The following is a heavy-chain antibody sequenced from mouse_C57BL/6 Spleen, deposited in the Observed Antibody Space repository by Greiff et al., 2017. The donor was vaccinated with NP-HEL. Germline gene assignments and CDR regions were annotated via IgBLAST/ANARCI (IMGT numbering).Heavy chain of an antibody. D-gene: IGHD2-3*01. CDR1: GYTFTDYN. Sequence: EVKLQESGPELVKPGASVKMSCKASGYTFTDYNMHWVKQSHGKSLEWIGYINPNNGGTSYNQKFKGKATLTVNKSSSTAYMELRSLTSEDSAVYYCARECIDGYYSAWFAYWGQGTLVTVSA. J-gene: IGHJ3*01. CDR2: INPNNGGT. CDR3: ARECIDGYYSAWFAY. V-gene: IGHV1-22*01.